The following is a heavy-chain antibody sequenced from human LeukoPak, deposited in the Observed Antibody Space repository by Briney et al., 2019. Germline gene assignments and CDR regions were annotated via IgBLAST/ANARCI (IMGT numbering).Heavy chain of an antibody. Sequence: GGSLRLSCAASGFTFSSYNMNWVRQAPGKGLEWVSSITSGSSYRFYADSVKGRFTISRDNAKNSLYLQMNSLRAEDTAVYYCARDGYYYGSGSYYKVDFDYWGQGTLVTVSS. V-gene: IGHV3-21*01. CDR3: ARDGYYYGSGSYYKVDFDY. CDR2: ITSGSSYR. D-gene: IGHD3-10*01. CDR1: GFTFSSYN. J-gene: IGHJ4*02.